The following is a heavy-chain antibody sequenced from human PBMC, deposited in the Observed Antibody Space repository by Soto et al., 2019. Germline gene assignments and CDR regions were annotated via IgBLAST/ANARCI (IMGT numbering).Heavy chain of an antibody. J-gene: IGHJ4*02. Sequence: SETLSLTYAVVGGSIIGYCWSWIRKTTGKGLEWISEINHSGSTNYNPSLKSRVIISVDTSKNQFSLKLSSVTAADTAVYYCARGRRGGCSSISCPIDYWGQGTLVTVSS. CDR1: GGSIIGYC. CDR3: ARGRRGGCSSISCPIDY. V-gene: IGHV4-34*01. CDR2: INHSGST. D-gene: IGHD2-2*01.